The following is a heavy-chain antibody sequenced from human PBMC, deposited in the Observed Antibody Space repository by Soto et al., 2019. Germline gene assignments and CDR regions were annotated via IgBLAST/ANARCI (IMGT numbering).Heavy chain of an antibody. J-gene: IGHJ3*02. CDR2: IYYSGST. Sequence: SETLSLTCTVSGGSISSYYWSWIRQPPGKGLEWIGYIYYSGSTNYNPSLKSRVTISVDTSKNQFSLKLSSVTAADTAVYCCARAYCSGGSCYSTIWGQGTMVTVSS. CDR3: ARAYCSGGSCYSTI. CDR1: GGSISSYY. V-gene: IGHV4-59*01. D-gene: IGHD2-15*01.